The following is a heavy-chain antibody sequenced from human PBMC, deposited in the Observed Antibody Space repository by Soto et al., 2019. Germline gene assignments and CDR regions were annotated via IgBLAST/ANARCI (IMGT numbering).Heavy chain of an antibody. Sequence: SQTLSLPCAISGDSVSSNSAAWNWIRQSPSRGLEWLGRTYYRSKWYNDYAVSVKSRITINPDTSKNQFSLQLNSVTPEDTAVYYCARESYGDYLGDYYYGMDVWGQGTTVTVSS. CDR2: TYYRSKWYN. J-gene: IGHJ6*02. D-gene: IGHD4-17*01. V-gene: IGHV6-1*01. CDR1: GDSVSSNSAA. CDR3: ARESYGDYLGDYYYGMDV.